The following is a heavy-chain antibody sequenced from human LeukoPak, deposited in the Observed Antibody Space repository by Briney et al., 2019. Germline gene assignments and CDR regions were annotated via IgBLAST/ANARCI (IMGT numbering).Heavy chain of an antibody. D-gene: IGHD4-11*01. CDR3: ARQRYSNGEDDC. Sequence: PSETLSLTCAVSGYSVSSGYYWGWVRQPPGKGLEWIGSIYHSGSTYYNPSLKSRVTISVDTSKNQFSLKLSSVTAADTAVYYCARQRYSNGEDDCWGQGTLVTVSS. CDR2: IYHSGST. J-gene: IGHJ4*02. CDR1: GYSVSSGYY. V-gene: IGHV4-38-2*01.